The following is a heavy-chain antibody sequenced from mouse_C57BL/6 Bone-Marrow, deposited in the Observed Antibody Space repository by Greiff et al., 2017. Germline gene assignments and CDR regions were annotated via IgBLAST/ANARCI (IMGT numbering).Heavy chain of an antibody. J-gene: IGHJ2*01. D-gene: IGHD2-2*01. CDR3: AGHSHYSGCVYYFDH. CDR1: GYTFTDYC. CDR2: IYPGGGCI. V-gene: IGHV1-62-2*01. Sequence: VQLQQSGAELVKPGASVKLSCKASGYTFTDYCIHWVKQRPGHGLEWIGWIYPGGGCIKYNEKFKGKATLTADKSSSTVYMELSSMTSEDSAIYFCAGHSHYSGCVYYFDHWGQGTTLTVSS.